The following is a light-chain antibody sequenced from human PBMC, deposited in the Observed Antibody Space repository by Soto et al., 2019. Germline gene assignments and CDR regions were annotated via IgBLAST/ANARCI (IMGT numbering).Light chain of an antibody. CDR3: QQHGTSPPYT. J-gene: IGKJ2*01. V-gene: IGKV3-20*01. Sequence: EIVLTQSPGTLSLSPGERATLSCRASQSVGSSYLAWYQQKPGQAPRLLIYGASSRATGIPDRFSGSGSGTDFTLTISRLGPEDFAVYYCQQHGTSPPYTFGQGTKLEIK. CDR2: GAS. CDR1: QSVGSSY.